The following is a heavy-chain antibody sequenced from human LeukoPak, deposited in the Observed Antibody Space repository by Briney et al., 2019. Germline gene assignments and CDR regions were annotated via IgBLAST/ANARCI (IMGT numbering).Heavy chain of an antibody. Sequence: GGSLRLSCAASGFTFSSYGMSWVRQAPGKGLEWVSAISGSGGSTYYADSVKGRFTISRDNSKNTLYLQMNSLRAEDTAVYYCAKESYYDSSGYYVLDYWGQGTLVTVSS. V-gene: IGHV3-23*01. CDR3: AKESYYDSSGYYVLDY. CDR2: ISGSGGST. CDR1: GFTFSSYG. J-gene: IGHJ4*02. D-gene: IGHD3-22*01.